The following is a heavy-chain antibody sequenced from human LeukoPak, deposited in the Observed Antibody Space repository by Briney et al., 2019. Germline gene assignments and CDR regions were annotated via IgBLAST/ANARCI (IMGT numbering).Heavy chain of an antibody. Sequence: ASVKVSCKASGYTFTSYGISWVRQAPGQGLEWMGWISAYNGNTNYAQKLQGRVTMTTDTSTSTAYMELRSLRSDDTAVYYCASYSSSWYAFDIWGQGTMVTASS. CDR2: ISAYNGNT. J-gene: IGHJ3*02. CDR1: GYTFTSYG. V-gene: IGHV1-18*01. CDR3: ASYSSSWYAFDI. D-gene: IGHD6-13*01.